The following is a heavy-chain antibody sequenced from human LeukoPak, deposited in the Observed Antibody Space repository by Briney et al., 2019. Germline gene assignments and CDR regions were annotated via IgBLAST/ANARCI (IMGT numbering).Heavy chain of an antibody. CDR3: ARDSYDSGGYYVGYFDY. Sequence: PGRSLRLSCAASGLTFSSYGMHWVRQAPGKGLEGVAVIWYDGSNKYYADSVKGRFTISRDNSKNTLYLQMNSLRAEDTAVYYCARDSYDSGGYYVGYFDYWGQGTLVTVSS. CDR1: GLTFSSYG. J-gene: IGHJ4*02. D-gene: IGHD3-22*01. CDR2: IWYDGSNK. V-gene: IGHV3-33*01.